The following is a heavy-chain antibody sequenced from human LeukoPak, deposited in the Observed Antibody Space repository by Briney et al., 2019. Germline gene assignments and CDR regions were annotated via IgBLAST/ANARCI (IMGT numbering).Heavy chain of an antibody. J-gene: IGHJ5*02. CDR3: ARDGTRSTWFDP. V-gene: IGHV1-69*05. CDR1: GGTFSSYA. D-gene: IGHD2-2*01. Sequence: GASVKVSCKASGGTFSSYAISWVRQAPGQGLEWMGGIIPIFGTANYAQKFQGRVTITTDESTSTAYMELSSLRSEDTAVYYCARDGTRSTWFDPWGQGTLVTVSS. CDR2: IIPIFGTA.